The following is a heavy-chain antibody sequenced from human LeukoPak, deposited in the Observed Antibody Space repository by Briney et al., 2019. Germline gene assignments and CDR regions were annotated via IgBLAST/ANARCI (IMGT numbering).Heavy chain of an antibody. V-gene: IGHV3-23*01. CDR2: ISGSGGST. CDR3: AKYDARDYYDSLGYYFDY. J-gene: IGHJ4*02. D-gene: IGHD3-22*01. CDR1: GFTFSSYA. Sequence: GGSLRLSCAASGFTFSSYAMSWVRQAPGKGLEWVSAISGSGGSTYYADSVKGRFTISGDDSKNTLYLQMNSLRAENTAVYYCAKYDARDYYDSLGYYFDYWGQGTLVTVSS.